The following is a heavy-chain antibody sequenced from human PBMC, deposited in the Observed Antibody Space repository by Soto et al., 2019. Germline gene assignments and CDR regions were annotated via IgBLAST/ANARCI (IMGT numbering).Heavy chain of an antibody. CDR3: ARADYGGVSFDY. Sequence: QVQLVESGGGVVQPGRSLRLSCAASGFTFSSYAMHWVRQAPGKGLEWVAVISYDGSIKYYANSVKGRFNISRDNSVKTLYLHTNSLKAEDTDVYFCARADYGGVSFDYWRQGTLVTVSS. V-gene: IGHV3-30-3*01. J-gene: IGHJ4*02. CDR2: ISYDGSIK. CDR1: GFTFSSYA. D-gene: IGHD4-17*01.